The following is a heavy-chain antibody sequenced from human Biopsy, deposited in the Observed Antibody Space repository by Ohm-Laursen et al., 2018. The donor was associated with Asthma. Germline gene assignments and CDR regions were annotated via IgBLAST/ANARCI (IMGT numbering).Heavy chain of an antibody. CDR3: ARRITIFGVVQKDHGMDA. V-gene: IGHV4-39*01. J-gene: IGHJ6*02. D-gene: IGHD3-3*01. Sequence: SETLSLTSAVSGGSMTPTSHYWDWTRQAPGKGLEWIGYISYGGKTSYNPSLKTRVTISGDTSKNQFSLRLTSETAADTAVYFCARRITIFGVVQKDHGMDAWGQGTTVIVSS. CDR2: ISYGGKT. CDR1: GGSMTPTSHY.